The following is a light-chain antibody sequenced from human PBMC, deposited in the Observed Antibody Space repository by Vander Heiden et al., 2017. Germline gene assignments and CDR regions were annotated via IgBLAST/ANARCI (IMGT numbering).Light chain of an antibody. CDR2: GTN. CDR1: SSNIGNNT. CDR3: GAWDDSLNVGV. V-gene: IGLV1-51*01. J-gene: IGLJ2*01. Sequence: VLTQPPSGSPAPGQKVTISCSGSSSNIGNNTVSWYQQLPGTAPKLLIYGTNKRPSGIPDRFSGSKSGTSATLGITGLQTEDEADYYCGAWDDSLNVGVFGGGTKLTVL.